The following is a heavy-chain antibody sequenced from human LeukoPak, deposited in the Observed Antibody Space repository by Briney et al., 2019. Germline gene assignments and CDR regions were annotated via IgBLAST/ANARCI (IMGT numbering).Heavy chain of an antibody. Sequence: TSETLSLTCTVSGGSISSSSYYWGWIRQPPGKGLEWIGSVYYSGSTYCNPSLKSRVTISVDTSKNQFSLKLSSATAADTAVYYCARHLRDGGSYPDYWGQGTLVTVSS. CDR3: ARHLRDGGSYPDY. CDR2: VYYSGST. V-gene: IGHV4-39*01. CDR1: GGSISSSSYY. J-gene: IGHJ4*02. D-gene: IGHD1-26*01.